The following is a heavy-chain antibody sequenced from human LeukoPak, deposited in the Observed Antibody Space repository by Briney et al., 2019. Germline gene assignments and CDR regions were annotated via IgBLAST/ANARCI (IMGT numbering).Heavy chain of an antibody. V-gene: IGHV1-18*01. CDR1: GYTFSSYG. CDR3: ARVGTYGSGSYLSWLDY. Sequence: ASVKVSCKASGYTFSSYGISWVRQAPGQGLEWMGWISAYNGNTNYAQNLQGRVTMTTDTSTSTAYMELRSLRSDDTAVYYCARVGTYGSGSYLSWLDYWGQGTLVTVSS. J-gene: IGHJ4*02. CDR2: ISAYNGNT. D-gene: IGHD3-10*01.